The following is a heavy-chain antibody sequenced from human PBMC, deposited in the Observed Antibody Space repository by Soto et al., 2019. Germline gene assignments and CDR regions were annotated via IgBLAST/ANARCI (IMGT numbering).Heavy chain of an antibody. J-gene: IGHJ6*02. CDR3: TRGPYSYVYYYYGMDV. V-gene: IGHV3-49*04. D-gene: IGHD5-18*01. CDR1: GFTFGDYA. CDR2: IRSKAYGGTT. Sequence: PGGSLRLSCTASGFTFGDYAMSWVRQAPGKGLEWVGFIRSKAYGGTTEYAASVKGRFTISRDDSKSIAYLQMNGLKTEDTAVYYCTRGPYSYVYYYYGMDVWGQGTTVTVSS.